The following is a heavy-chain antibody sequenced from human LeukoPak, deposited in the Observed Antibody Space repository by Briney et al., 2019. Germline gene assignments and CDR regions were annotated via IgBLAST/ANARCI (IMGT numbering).Heavy chain of an antibody. CDR3: ALSLRYYDSRRDYYYYMDV. CDR1: GFSLSTSGVG. J-gene: IGHJ6*03. D-gene: IGHD3-10*01. CDR2: IYWNDDK. Sequence: ESGPTLVNPTQTLTLTCTFSGFSLSTSGVGVGWIRQPPGKALEWLALIYWNDDKRYSPSLKSRLTITKDTSKNQVVLTMTNMDPVDTATYYCALSLRYYDSRRDYYYYMDVWGKGTTVTISS. V-gene: IGHV2-5*01.